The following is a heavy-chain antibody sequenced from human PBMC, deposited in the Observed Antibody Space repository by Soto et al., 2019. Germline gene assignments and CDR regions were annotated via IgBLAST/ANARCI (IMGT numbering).Heavy chain of an antibody. Sequence: QVQLQQWGAGLLKPSETLSLNCAVNGGSLSGYYWSWIRQPPGKGLEWIGEIKDGGRTNYSPSLTSRAPISADPANNQFALRLDSVTAADTGVYYCARGQEGVVATHWDQGTLVTVSS. CDR3: ARGQEGVVATH. V-gene: IGHV4-34*01. J-gene: IGHJ4*02. CDR1: GGSLSGYY. CDR2: IKDGGRT. D-gene: IGHD5-12*01.